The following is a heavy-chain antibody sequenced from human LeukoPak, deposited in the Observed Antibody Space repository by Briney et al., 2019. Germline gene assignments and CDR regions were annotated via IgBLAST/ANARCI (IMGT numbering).Heavy chain of an antibody. CDR1: GFTFSSYA. CDR2: ISGSGGST. V-gene: IGHV3-23*01. CDR3: AQVWDTLPNANVLDY. D-gene: IGHD1-26*01. Sequence: TGGSLRLSCAASGFTFSSYAMSWVRQAPGKGLEWVSAISGSGGSTYYADSVKGRFTISRDNSKNTLYLQMNSLRAEDTAVYYCAQVWDTLPNANVLDYWGQGTLVTLSS. J-gene: IGHJ4*02.